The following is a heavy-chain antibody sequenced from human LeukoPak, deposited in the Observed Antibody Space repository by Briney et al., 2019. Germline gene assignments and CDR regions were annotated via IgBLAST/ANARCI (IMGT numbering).Heavy chain of an antibody. CDR2: NNHSGSN. Sequence: SETLSLTCAAYGGSFSGYYWSWIRQPPGKGLEWIGENNHSGSNNYNPSLKSRVAISVDTSKNQFSLKLSSVTAADTAVYYCARGHVGGLRFPHYFYYWGQGTLVTVSS. D-gene: IGHD3-16*01. CDR3: ARGHVGGLRFPHYFYY. J-gene: IGHJ4*02. V-gene: IGHV4-34*01. CDR1: GGSFSGYY.